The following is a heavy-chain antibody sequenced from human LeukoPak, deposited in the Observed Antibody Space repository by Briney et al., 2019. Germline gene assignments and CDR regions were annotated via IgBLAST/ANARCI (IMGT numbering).Heavy chain of an antibody. Sequence: GGSLRLSCAASGFTFSSYAMIWVRQAPGKGLEWVSAIGGSGTSTFYADSVKGRYTISRDNSKNTLYLQMNSLRAEDTAVYYCAKTSQGHPPYYCSMDVWGQGTTVTVSS. CDR3: AKTSQGHPPYYCSMDV. V-gene: IGHV3-23*01. CDR2: IGGSGTST. J-gene: IGHJ6*02. CDR1: GFTFSSYA.